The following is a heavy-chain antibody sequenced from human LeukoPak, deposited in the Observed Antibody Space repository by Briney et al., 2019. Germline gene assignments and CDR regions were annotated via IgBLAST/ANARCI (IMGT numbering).Heavy chain of an antibody. J-gene: IGHJ4*02. CDR2: INNDGRTT. D-gene: IGHD1-26*01. CDR1: GFTFKNFW. V-gene: IGHV3-74*01. CDR3: ARGGSYYVSDLDY. Sequence: GGSLRLSCAASGFTFKNFWMHWVRQAAGEGLVWVSRINNDGRTTTYTDSVKGRFTISRDNAKNTLYLQMNSLRAEDTAVYYCARGGSYYVSDLDYWGQGTLATVPS.